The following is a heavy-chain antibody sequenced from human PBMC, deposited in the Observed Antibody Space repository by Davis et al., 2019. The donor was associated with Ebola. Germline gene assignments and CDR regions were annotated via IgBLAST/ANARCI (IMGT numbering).Heavy chain of an antibody. CDR2: INPNSGGT. CDR1: GYSFTGYY. J-gene: IGHJ4*02. V-gene: IGHV1-2*02. Sequence: AASVQVSCKASGYSFTGYYMHWVRQAPGQGLEWMGWINPNSGGTNYAQKFQGRVTMTRDTSISTAYMELSRLRSDDTAVYYCAREEYYDSSGYGYWGQGTLATVSS. CDR3: AREEYYDSSGYGY. D-gene: IGHD3-22*01.